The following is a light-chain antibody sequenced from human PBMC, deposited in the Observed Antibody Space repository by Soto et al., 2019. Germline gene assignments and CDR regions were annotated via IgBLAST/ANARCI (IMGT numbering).Light chain of an antibody. V-gene: IGKV1-39*01. CDR1: QSISIY. CDR2: AAS. Sequence: DIQMAQSPSSLSASVEDRVTITCRASQSISIYLNWYQQKPGKAPKLLIYAASSLRSGVPSRFSGSGSGTEFTLTISRLQSEDFAVYYCQQYNNWPPWTFGQGTKVDI. J-gene: IGKJ1*01. CDR3: QQYNNWPPWT.